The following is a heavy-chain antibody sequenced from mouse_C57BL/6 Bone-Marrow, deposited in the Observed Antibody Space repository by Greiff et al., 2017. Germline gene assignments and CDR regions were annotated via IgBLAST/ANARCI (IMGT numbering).Heavy chain of an antibody. V-gene: IGHV1-19*01. J-gene: IGHJ3*01. CDR3: VSYDYDFAY. Sequence: EVKLMESGPVLVKPGASVKMSCKASGYTFTDYYMNWVKQSHGKSLEWIGVINPYNGGTSYNQKFKGKATLTVDKSSSTAYMELNSLTSEDSAVYYCVSYDYDFAYWGQGTLVTVSA. D-gene: IGHD2-4*01. CDR2: INPYNGGT. CDR1: GYTFTDYY.